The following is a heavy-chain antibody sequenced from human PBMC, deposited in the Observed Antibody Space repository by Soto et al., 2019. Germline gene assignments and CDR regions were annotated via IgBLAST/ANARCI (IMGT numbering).Heavy chain of an antibody. D-gene: IGHD1-20*01. CDR2: ITPIFGTA. J-gene: IGHJ6*02. Sequence: QVQLVQSGAEVKKPGSSVKVSCKASGGTFSIYAISWVRQAPGQGPEWMGGITPIFGTANYAQKFQGRVTINADETTNTAYMELSSLRSDDTAVYYCVGEYNWTSIYYGMDVWGQGTTVTVSS. CDR3: VGEYNWTSIYYGMDV. CDR1: GGTFSIYA. V-gene: IGHV1-69*01.